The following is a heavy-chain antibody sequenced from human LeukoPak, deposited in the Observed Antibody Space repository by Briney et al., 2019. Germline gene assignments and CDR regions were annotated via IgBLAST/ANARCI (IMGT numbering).Heavy chain of an antibody. D-gene: IGHD1-14*01. CDR3: ARTGRRGYFDF. CDR2: LLFRGTA. CDR1: GASISDYY. V-gene: IGHV4-4*09. Sequence: SETLSFTCNVSGASISDYYWSWVRQSPEKGLEWIASLLFRGTAHYNPSLRSRVAISDDTSNNQFFLRLASVTTTDTAVYYCARTGRRGYFDFWGRGTLVTVSS. J-gene: IGHJ2*01.